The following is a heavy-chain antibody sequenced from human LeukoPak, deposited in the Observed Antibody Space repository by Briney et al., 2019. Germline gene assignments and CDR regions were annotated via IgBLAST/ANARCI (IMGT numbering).Heavy chain of an antibody. J-gene: IGHJ4*02. Sequence: GGSLRLSCAASGFTFSSYSMNWVRQAPGKGLEWVSSISSSSSYIYYADSVKGRFTISRDNAKNSLYLQMNSLRAEDTALYYCAKGSGSYHAFDYWGQGTLVTVSS. V-gene: IGHV3-21*04. CDR3: AKGSGSYHAFDY. CDR1: GFTFSSYS. CDR2: ISSSSSYI. D-gene: IGHD1-26*01.